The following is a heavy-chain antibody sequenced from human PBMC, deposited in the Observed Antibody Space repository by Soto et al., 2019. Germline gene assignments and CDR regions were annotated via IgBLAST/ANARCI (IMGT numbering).Heavy chain of an antibody. CDR2: IIPILGIA. Sequence: QVQLVQSGAEVQKPGSSVKVSCKASGGTFSSYTISWVRQAPGQGLEWMGRIIPILGIANYAQKFQGRVTITADKSTSTAYMELSSLRSEDTAVYYCARDPTLGNYGSGSYYKSGYWYFDLWGRGTLVTVSS. V-gene: IGHV1-69*08. J-gene: IGHJ2*01. CDR3: ARDPTLGNYGSGSYYKSGYWYFDL. CDR1: GGTFSSYT. D-gene: IGHD3-10*01.